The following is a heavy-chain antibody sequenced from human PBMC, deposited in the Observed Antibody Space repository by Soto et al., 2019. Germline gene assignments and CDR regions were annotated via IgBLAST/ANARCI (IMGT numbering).Heavy chain of an antibody. CDR3: ARDEGNWIPPGRDV. CDR2: ISYDGSNK. CDR1: GFTFSTYA. J-gene: IGHJ6*02. V-gene: IGHV3-30-3*01. Sequence: GGSLRLSCAASGFTFSTYAMHWVRQAPGKGLEWVAVISYDGSNKYYADSVKGRFTISRDNSKNTQYLQMNSLKSEDTAVYYWARDEGNWIPPGRDVGGQGTTVTVSS. D-gene: IGHD1-20*01.